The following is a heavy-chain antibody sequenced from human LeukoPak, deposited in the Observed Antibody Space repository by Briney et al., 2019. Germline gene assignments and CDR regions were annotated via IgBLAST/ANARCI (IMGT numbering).Heavy chain of an antibody. CDR3: SGLYGFDV. CDR1: GFXFSSYW. Sequence: GGSLRLSCAISGFXFSSYWISWVRQAPGKGLEWVANINQDGSVISYVDSVKGRFTISRDNAKNSLYLQMNSLRAEDTAVYYCSGLYGFDVWGQGTTVTVSS. J-gene: IGHJ6*02. V-gene: IGHV3-7*02. CDR2: INQDGSVI.